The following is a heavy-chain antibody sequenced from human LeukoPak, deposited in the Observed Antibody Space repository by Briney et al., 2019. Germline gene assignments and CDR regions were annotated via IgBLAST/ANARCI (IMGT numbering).Heavy chain of an antibody. D-gene: IGHD7-27*01. J-gene: IGHJ2*01. CDR3: ARGVLGPYYFDL. CDR1: GGSFRGYY. Sequence: PSETLSLTCAVYGGSFRGYYWSWIRQPPGKGLGWLGEIHYTGATNYKPSLKSRVTISGDPSKNQVSLRVSSVTAADTAVYYCARGVLGPYYFDLWGRGTLVTVSS. V-gene: IGHV4-34*01. CDR2: IHYTGAT.